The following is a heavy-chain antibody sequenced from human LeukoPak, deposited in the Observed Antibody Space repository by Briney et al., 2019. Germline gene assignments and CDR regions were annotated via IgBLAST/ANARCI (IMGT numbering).Heavy chain of an antibody. CDR2: INSDGSSI. Sequence: GGSLRLSCAASGFTFSSYWMHWVRQAPGKGLVWVSRINSDGSSIDYADSVKGRFTISRDNAKNTLYLQMNSLRAEDTAVYYCARDPMALDWFDPWGQGTLVTVSS. CDR1: GFTFSSYW. V-gene: IGHV3-74*01. D-gene: IGHD3-10*01. J-gene: IGHJ5*02. CDR3: ARDPMALDWFDP.